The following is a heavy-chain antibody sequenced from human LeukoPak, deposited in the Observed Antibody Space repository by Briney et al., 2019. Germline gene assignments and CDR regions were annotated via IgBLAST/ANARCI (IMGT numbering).Heavy chain of an antibody. CDR1: GFTFSSYE. CDR2: ISSSGSTI. V-gene: IGHV3-48*03. CDR3: ARHALITGDLGDAFDI. J-gene: IGHJ3*02. D-gene: IGHD7-27*01. Sequence: RPGGSLRLSCAASGFTFSSYEMNWVRQAPGKGLEWVSYISSSGSTIYYADSVKGRFTISRGNAKNSLYLQMNSLRAEDTAVYYCARHALITGDLGDAFDIWGQGTMVTVSS.